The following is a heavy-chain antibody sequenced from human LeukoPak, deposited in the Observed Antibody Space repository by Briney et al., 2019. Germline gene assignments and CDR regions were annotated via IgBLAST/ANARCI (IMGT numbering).Heavy chain of an antibody. CDR3: ARVPYVSGTFDY. J-gene: IGHJ4*02. Sequence: PGRSLRLSCAASGLIFSSYVIHWARQAPGKGLEWVAVISCDGSGEYYTDSVKGRFTIYRGNSKNTLYLQMNSLRTEDTAVYYCARVPYVSGTFDYWGQGTLVTVSS. CDR1: GLIFSSYV. V-gene: IGHV3-30-3*01. CDR2: ISCDGSGE. D-gene: IGHD3-10*01.